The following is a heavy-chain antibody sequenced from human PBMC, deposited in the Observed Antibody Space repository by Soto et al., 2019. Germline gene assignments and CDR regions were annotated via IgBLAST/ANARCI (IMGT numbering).Heavy chain of an antibody. CDR3: ARWYYYGSGSYLRDYYYYYGMDV. Sequence: SETLSLTRTDDGRSFSAYNYRWQRLPPGKGLEWKGEIIHSGSTNYNPPLKSRVTISVDTSKNQSSLKRSSVTAADTAVYYCARWYYYGSGSYLRDYYYYYGMDVCGQGTTVT. V-gene: IGHV4-34*12. CDR1: GRSFSAYN. CDR2: IIHSGST. D-gene: IGHD3-10*01. J-gene: IGHJ6*02.